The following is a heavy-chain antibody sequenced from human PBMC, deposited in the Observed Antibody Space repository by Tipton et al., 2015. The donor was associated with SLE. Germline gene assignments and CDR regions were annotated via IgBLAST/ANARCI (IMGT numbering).Heavy chain of an antibody. CDR3: GRFRSSWSYFDY. D-gene: IGHD6-13*01. CDR2: IYTSRAT. J-gene: IGHJ4*02. V-gene: IGHV4-4*07. Sequence: TLSLTCNVSGVSISSSYWSWIRQPAGKGLEWIGRIYTSRATDDNPSLKSRVTMSVDMSKNQIFLKMTSVTAADTAVYYCGRFRSSWSYFDYWGQGTLVTVSS. CDR1: GVSISSSY.